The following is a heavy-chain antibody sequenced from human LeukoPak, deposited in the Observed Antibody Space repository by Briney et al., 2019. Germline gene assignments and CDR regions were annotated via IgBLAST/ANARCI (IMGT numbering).Heavy chain of an antibody. CDR2: IYWHDDK. J-gene: IGHJ4*02. Sequence: SGPTLLNPTPTLTLTCTFSGFSLRTRGVGVGWIRQPPGKALEWLSLIYWHDDKRYSPSLKSRLTITKDTSKNQVVLTMTNMDPVDTATYYCAQYYDYVWGSYRHQNYFDYWGQGTLVTVSS. CDR3: AQYYDYVWGSYRHQNYFDY. D-gene: IGHD3-16*02. V-gene: IGHV2-5*01. CDR1: GFSLRTRGVG.